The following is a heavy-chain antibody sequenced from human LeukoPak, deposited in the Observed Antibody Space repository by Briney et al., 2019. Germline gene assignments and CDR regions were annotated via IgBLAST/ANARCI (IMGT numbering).Heavy chain of an antibody. CDR2: IRYDGSNK. CDR1: GFTFSSYG. CDR3: ARVRGGSGRSYAADAFDI. J-gene: IGHJ3*02. D-gene: IGHD1-26*01. Sequence: GGSLRLSCAASGFTFSSYGMHWVRQAPGKGLEWVAFIRYDGSNKYYADSVKGRFTISRDNSKNTLYLQMNSLRAEDTAVFYCARVRGGSGRSYAADAFDIWGQGTMVTVSS. V-gene: IGHV3-30*02.